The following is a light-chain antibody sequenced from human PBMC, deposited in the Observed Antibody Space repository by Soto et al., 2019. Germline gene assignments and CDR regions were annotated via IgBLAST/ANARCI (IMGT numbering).Light chain of an antibody. CDR2: AAS. J-gene: IGKJ2*01. V-gene: IGKV1-39*01. Sequence: DIQMTQSPSSLSASVGDRVTITSRASQSSGNYLNWYQQKPGKAPKLLIYAASSLQSGVPSRFSGSGSGTDFTLTISSLQPEDFATYFCQQSFSTPYTFGQGTKLEIK. CDR1: QSSGNY. CDR3: QQSFSTPYT.